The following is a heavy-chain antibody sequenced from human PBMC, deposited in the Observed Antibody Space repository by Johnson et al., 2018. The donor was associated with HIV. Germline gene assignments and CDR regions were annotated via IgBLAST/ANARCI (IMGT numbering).Heavy chain of an antibody. CDR2: ISYDGSNK. D-gene: IGHD1-26*01. CDR3: AKSRGELDDAFDI. Sequence: QVLLVESGGGVVRPGGSLRLSCAASGFTFSSYAMHWVRQAPGKGLEWVAVISYDGSNKYYADSVKGRFTISRDNAKNSLYLQMNSLRAEDTALYYCAKSRGELDDAFDIWGQGTMVTVSS. V-gene: IGHV3-30-3*02. J-gene: IGHJ3*02. CDR1: GFTFSSYA.